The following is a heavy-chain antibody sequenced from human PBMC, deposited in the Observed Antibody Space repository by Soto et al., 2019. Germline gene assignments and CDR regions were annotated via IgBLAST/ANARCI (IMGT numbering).Heavy chain of an antibody. J-gene: IGHJ4*02. Sequence: EVQLLESGGGLVQPGGSLRLACAASGFTFSSYAMSWVRQAPGKGLEWVSAISGSGGSTYYADSVKGRFTISRDNSKNTLYLQMNSLRAEDTAVYYCAKDQCPRGGRCDGGDYWGQGTLVTVSS. V-gene: IGHV3-23*01. CDR2: ISGSGGST. CDR1: GFTFSSYA. CDR3: AKDQCPRGGRCDGGDY. D-gene: IGHD2-15*01.